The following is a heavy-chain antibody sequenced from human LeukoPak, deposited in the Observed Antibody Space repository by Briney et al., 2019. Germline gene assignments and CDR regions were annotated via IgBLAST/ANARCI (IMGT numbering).Heavy chain of an antibody. CDR3: ASPGISSSRRVDY. CDR2: LSGSGITT. D-gene: IGHD6-13*01. Sequence: GGSLRLSCAASGSTFSNQALSWVRQAPGKGLEWVSTLSGSGITTYYADSVKGRFTISRDNSKNTLYLQMNSLRAEDTAVYYCASPGISSSRRVDYWGQGTLVTVSS. V-gene: IGHV3-23*01. J-gene: IGHJ4*02. CDR1: GSTFSNQA.